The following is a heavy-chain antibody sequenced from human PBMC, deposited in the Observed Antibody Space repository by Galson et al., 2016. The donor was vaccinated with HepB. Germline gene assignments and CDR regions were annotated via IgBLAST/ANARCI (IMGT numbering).Heavy chain of an antibody. D-gene: IGHD2-21*01. V-gene: IGHV3-53*01. J-gene: IGHJ6*01. CDR1: DFTVNSHY. CDR3: AREHIVRMREEGGMDV. CDR2: IFSGGRT. Sequence: SLRLSCAASDFTVNSHYLTWVRQAPGKGLEWVSIIFSGGRTFYADSVNGRFTISRDNAKSSLYLQMNSLRVEDTAVYFCAREHIVRMREEGGMDVWGQGTTVTVSS.